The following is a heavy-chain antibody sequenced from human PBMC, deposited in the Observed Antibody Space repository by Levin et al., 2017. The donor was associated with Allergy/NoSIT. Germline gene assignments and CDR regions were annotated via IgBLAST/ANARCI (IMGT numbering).Heavy chain of an antibody. CDR2: FYYSGDT. J-gene: IGHJ4*02. CDR3: VRPSGVMPEEGYYFDY. D-gene: IGHD2-8*01. Sequence: SQTLSLTCTISGGSIYSSSYYWGWIRQPPGKGLEWIGNFYYSGDTYYNPSLKSRVTISVDTSKNQFSLKLSSVTAADTAVYYCVRPSGVMPEEGYYFDYWGQGTLVIVSS. CDR1: GGSIYSSSYY. V-gene: IGHV4-39*01.